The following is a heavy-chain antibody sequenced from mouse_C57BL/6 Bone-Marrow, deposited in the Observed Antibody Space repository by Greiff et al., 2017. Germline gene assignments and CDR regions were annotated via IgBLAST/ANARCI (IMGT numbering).Heavy chain of an antibody. Sequence: VQLQQPGAELVMPGASVKLSCKASGYTFTSYWMHWVKQRPGQGLEWIGEIDPSDSYTNYNQKFKGKSTLTVDKSSSTAYMQLSSLTSEDSAVYYCAREWLLRRGYAMDYWGQGTSVTVSS. CDR3: AREWLLRRGYAMDY. CDR2: IDPSDSYT. V-gene: IGHV1-69*01. J-gene: IGHJ4*01. CDR1: GYTFTSYW. D-gene: IGHD2-3*01.